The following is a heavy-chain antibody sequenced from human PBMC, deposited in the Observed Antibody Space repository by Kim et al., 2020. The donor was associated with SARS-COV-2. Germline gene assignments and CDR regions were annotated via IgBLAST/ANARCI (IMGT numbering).Heavy chain of an antibody. D-gene: IGHD2-15*01. CDR3: ATPPGVVVAATRVY. J-gene: IGHJ4*02. Sequence: ADSVKDPFTIPRDNSKDTLYLQMNSRRAEDTAVYYCATPPGVVVAATRVYWGQGTLVTVSS. V-gene: IGHV3-23*01.